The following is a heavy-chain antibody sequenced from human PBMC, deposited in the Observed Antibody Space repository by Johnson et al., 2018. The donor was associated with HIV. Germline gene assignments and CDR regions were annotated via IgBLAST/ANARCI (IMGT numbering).Heavy chain of an antibody. Sequence: QVQLMESGGGLVQPGRSLRLSCAASGFTFSSYGMHWVRQAPGKGLEWVAAISYDGNNKNFADSVKRRFTISRDNSKKTLYLQMNSLRAEDTALYYCAKDQGYLGDYAFDVWGQGTMVTVSS. CDR1: GFTFSSYG. CDR3: AKDQGYLGDYAFDV. CDR2: ISYDGNNK. J-gene: IGHJ3*01. D-gene: IGHD2-21*01. V-gene: IGHV3-30*18.